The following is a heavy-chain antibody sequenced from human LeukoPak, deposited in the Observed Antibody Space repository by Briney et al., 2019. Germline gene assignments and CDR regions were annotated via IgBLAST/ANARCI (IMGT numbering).Heavy chain of an antibody. Sequence: PSETLSLTCTVSGDSISNTNYYWGWIRQPPGKGLEWIGSIYYRGSTFYNPSLKSRVTISVDTSKNQFSLKLRSMTASDTAVYYCAGGGSGYYYDHPRFDYWGQGTLVTVSS. D-gene: IGHD3-22*01. CDR1: GDSISNTNYY. CDR2: IYYRGST. V-gene: IGHV4-39*01. J-gene: IGHJ4*02. CDR3: AGGGSGYYYDHPRFDY.